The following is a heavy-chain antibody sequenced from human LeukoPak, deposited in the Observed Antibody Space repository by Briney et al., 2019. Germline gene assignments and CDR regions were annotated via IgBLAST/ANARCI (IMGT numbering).Heavy chain of an antibody. Sequence: SETLSLTCAVYSGSFGGYYWTLLRQPPGRGLEWIGEINHSGSTNYNPSLKSRVSISVDTSKSQFSLKLNSVTASDTAMYYCARGRDPYWGQGTLVTVSS. V-gene: IGHV4-34*01. CDR1: SGSFGGYY. CDR3: ARGRDPY. J-gene: IGHJ4*02. D-gene: IGHD5-24*01. CDR2: INHSGST.